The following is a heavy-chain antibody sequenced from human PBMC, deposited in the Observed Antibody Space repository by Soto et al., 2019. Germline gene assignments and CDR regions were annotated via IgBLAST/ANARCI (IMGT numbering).Heavy chain of an antibody. D-gene: IGHD6-19*01. CDR1: GYTFTSYA. V-gene: IGHV1-3*01. J-gene: IGHJ5*02. CDR2: INAGNGNT. CDR3: ARPYSSGWYNWFDP. Sequence: ASVKVSCKASGYTFTSYAMHWVRQAPGQRLEWMGWINAGNGNTKYSQKFQGRVTITRDTSASTAYMELSSLRSEDTAVCYCARPYSSGWYNWFDPWGQGTLVTVSS.